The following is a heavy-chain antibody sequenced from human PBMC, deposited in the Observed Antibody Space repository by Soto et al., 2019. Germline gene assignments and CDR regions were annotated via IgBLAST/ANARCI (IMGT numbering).Heavy chain of an antibody. CDR3: ARGESFDY. J-gene: IGHJ4*02. V-gene: IGHV1-46*03. Sequence: QVQLVQSGAEVRAPGASVKISCKASGYSFVNYYIHWLRLAPGQALEWVGIISPTGGSITYAQRFHDRVNMTTDMSTNTVSMEMYSLRSEDTAVYYCARGESFDYWGQGTLVAVSS. CDR2: ISPTGGSI. D-gene: IGHD3-10*01. CDR1: GYSFVNYY.